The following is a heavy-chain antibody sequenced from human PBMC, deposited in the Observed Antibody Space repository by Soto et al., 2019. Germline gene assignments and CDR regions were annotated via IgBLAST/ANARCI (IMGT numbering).Heavy chain of an antibody. CDR2: IYTSGST. CDR3: ARDRLYYYDSSGYASYYYYGMDV. D-gene: IGHD3-22*01. Sequence: PSETLSLTCTVSCGSISSYYWSWIRQPAGKGLEWIGRIYTSGSTNYNPSLKSRVTMSVDTSKNQFSLKLSSVTAADTAVYYCARDRLYYYDSSGYASYYYYGMDVWGQGTTVTVSS. J-gene: IGHJ6*02. V-gene: IGHV4-4*07. CDR1: CGSISSYY.